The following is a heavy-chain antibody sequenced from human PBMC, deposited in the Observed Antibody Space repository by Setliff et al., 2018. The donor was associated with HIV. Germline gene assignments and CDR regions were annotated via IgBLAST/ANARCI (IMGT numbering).Heavy chain of an antibody. CDR1: GYSISSGYF. Sequence: PSETLSLTCAVSGYSISSGYFWGWIRQPPGKGLEWIGSIWHNGNTYYSPSLRSRVTLSVDTSKNQFSLRLSPVTAADTAVSYWASMYSDYIGHLEYWGQGTLVTVSS. CDR3: ASMYSDYIGHLEY. CDR2: IWHNGNT. V-gene: IGHV4-38-2*01. D-gene: IGHD4-4*01. J-gene: IGHJ4*02.